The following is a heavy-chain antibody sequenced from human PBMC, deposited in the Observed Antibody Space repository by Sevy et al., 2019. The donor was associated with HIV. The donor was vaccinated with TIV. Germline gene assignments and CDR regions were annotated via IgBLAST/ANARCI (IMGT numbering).Heavy chain of an antibody. V-gene: IGHV4-39*01. CDR3: ARHGVSGFWSGYHDY. CDR1: GGSISSSSYY. D-gene: IGHD3-3*01. Sequence: SETLSLTCTVSGGSISSSSYYWGWIRQPPGKGLEWIGSIYYSGSTYYNPSLKSRVTISVDTSKNQFSLKPSSVTAADTAVYYCARHGVSGFWSGYHDYWGQGTLVTVSS. J-gene: IGHJ4*02. CDR2: IYYSGST.